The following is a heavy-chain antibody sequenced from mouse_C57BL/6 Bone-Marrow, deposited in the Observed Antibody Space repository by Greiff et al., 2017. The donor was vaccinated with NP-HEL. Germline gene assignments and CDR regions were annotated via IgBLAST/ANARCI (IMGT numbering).Heavy chain of an antibody. V-gene: IGHV14-4*01. J-gene: IGHJ2*01. D-gene: IGHD1-1*01. CDR3: TTLGYYGSSYYFDY. CDR1: GFNIKDDY. Sequence: VQLQQSGAELVRPGASVKLSCTASGFNIKDDYMHWVKQRPELGLEWIGWIDPENGDTEYASKFQGKATITADTSSNTAYLQLSSLTSEDTAVYYCTTLGYYGSSYYFDYWGQGTTLTVSS. CDR2: IDPENGDT.